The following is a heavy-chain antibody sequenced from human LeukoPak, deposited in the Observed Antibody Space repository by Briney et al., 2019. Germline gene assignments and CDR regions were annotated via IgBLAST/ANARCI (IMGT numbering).Heavy chain of an antibody. CDR3: ARGYYYFDY. J-gene: IGHJ4*02. D-gene: IGHD1-26*01. CDR1: GDSISSYY. Sequence: SETLSPTCTVSGDSISSYYWSWIRQPPGKGLEWIGHIYYSGSTNYKPSLKSRVTISVDTSESQFSLKVSSVTAADTAVYYCARGYYYFDYWGQGTLVTVSS. CDR2: IYYSGST. V-gene: IGHV4-59*01.